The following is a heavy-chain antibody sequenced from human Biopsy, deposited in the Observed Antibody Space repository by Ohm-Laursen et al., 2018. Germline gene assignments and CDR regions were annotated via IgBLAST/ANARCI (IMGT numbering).Heavy chain of an antibody. J-gene: IGHJ3*02. D-gene: IGHD3-22*01. V-gene: IGHV4-59*08. CDR2: ISHTGYT. Sequence: GTLSLTCGVSGASIKSFYWSWIRQSPGKGLQWIAFISHTGYTSYNPSLKSRVTILVDTSKNQFSLKLNSVTAADTAVYYCGRREVVITHDAFDTWGQGTMVTVSS. CDR1: GASIKSFY. CDR3: GRREVVITHDAFDT.